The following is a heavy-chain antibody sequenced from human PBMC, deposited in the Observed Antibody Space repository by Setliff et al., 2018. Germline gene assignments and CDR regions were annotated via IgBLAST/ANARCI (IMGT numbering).Heavy chain of an antibody. CDR3: VREGVDRRSSTDYRYYMDV. D-gene: IGHD6-6*01. Sequence: AASVKVSCKSSGYTFTSYGISWMRQAPGQGLEWMGGTIPMFGTTEYAQKFQGRLTIITDESTNTAFMQLSSLRSDDTAVYYCVREGVDRRSSTDYRYYMDVWGKGTTVTVSS. J-gene: IGHJ6*03. CDR2: TIPMFGTT. V-gene: IGHV1-69*05. CDR1: GYTFTSYG.